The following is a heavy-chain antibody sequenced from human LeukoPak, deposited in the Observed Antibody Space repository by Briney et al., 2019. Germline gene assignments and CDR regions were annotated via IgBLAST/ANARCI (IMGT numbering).Heavy chain of an antibody. V-gene: IGHV4-61*02. D-gene: IGHD1-26*01. CDR1: GGSISSGSYY. J-gene: IGHJ4*02. Sequence: PSETLSLTCTVSGGSISSGSYYWSWIRQPAGTGLEWIGRIYTSGSTNYNPSLKSRVTISVDTSKNQFSLKLSSVTAADTAVYYCAREPWSYPFDYWGQGTLVTVSS. CDR2: IYTSGST. CDR3: AREPWSYPFDY.